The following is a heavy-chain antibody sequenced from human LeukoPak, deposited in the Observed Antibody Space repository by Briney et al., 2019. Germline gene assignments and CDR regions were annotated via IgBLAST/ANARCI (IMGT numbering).Heavy chain of an antibody. D-gene: IGHD3-22*01. CDR1: GYTFTGYY. J-gene: IGHJ4*02. V-gene: IGHV1-2*02. Sequence: ASVKVSCKASGYTFTGYYMHWVRQAPGQGLEWMGWINPNSGGTNYAQKFQGRVTMTRDTSISTAYMELSRLRSDGTAVYYCAREYYYDSSGYSLDYWGQGTLVTVSS. CDR2: INPNSGGT. CDR3: AREYYYDSSGYSLDY.